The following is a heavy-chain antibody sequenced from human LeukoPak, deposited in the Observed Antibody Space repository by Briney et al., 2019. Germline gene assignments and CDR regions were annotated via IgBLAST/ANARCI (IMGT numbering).Heavy chain of an antibody. Sequence: GGSLRLSRAASGFTFNNAWMNWVRQAPGKGLEWVGRIKSKTDGGMTDYAAPVKGRFTISRDDSKNTLYMQMNSLKTEDTAVYYCAQNHYGGNPRLYYYYGMDVWGQGTTVTVSS. J-gene: IGHJ6*02. CDR2: IKSKTDGGMT. CDR3: AQNHYGGNPRLYYYYGMDV. CDR1: GFTFNNAW. V-gene: IGHV3-15*01. D-gene: IGHD4-23*01.